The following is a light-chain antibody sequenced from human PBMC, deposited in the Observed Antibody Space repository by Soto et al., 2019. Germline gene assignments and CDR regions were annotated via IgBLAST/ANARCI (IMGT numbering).Light chain of an antibody. Sequence: EIVLTQSPGTLSLSPGERATLSCRASQSVSSSYLAWYQQKPGQAPRLLTYGASSRATGIPDRFSGSGSGTDFSLIISRLEPEDFAVYYCQQYGTSPLTFGGGTKVDIK. CDR1: QSVSSSY. CDR2: GAS. J-gene: IGKJ4*01. V-gene: IGKV3-20*01. CDR3: QQYGTSPLT.